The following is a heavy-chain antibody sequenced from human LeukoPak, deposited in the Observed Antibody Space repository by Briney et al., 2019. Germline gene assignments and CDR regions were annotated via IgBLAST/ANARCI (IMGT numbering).Heavy chain of an antibody. D-gene: IGHD3-10*02. CDR1: GFTVSSNY. J-gene: IGHJ6*04. V-gene: IGHV3-48*03. CDR2: ISSSGSTI. CDR3: AELGITMIGGV. Sequence: GGSLRLSCAVSGFTVSSNYMTWARQAPGKGLEWVSYISSSGSTIYYADSVKGRFTISRDNAKNSLYLQMNSLRAEDTAVYYCAELGITMIGGVWGKGTTVTISS.